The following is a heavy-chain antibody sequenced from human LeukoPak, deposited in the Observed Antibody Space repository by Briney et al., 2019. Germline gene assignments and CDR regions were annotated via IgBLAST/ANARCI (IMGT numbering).Heavy chain of an antibody. D-gene: IGHD5-18*01. CDR1: GYTFSTYT. Sequence: ASVKVSCKASGYTFSTYTMHWVRQAPGQGLEWMGWINTDTGNPTYAQGFTGRFVFSLDTSVSTAYLQISSLKAEDTAVYYCARWVDTAMVGPFLDYWGQGTLVTVSS. J-gene: IGHJ4*02. V-gene: IGHV7-4-1*02. CDR2: INTDTGNP. CDR3: ARWVDTAMVGPFLDY.